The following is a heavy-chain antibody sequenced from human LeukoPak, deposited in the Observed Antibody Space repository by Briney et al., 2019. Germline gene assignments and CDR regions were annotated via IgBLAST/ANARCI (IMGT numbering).Heavy chain of an antibody. CDR3: ARDWGSSSWYLFGNTPEYYFDY. J-gene: IGHJ4*02. CDR2: IGAYNGNT. V-gene: IGHV1-18*01. Sequence: ASVKVSCKASGYTFTSYGISWVRQAPGQGLEWMGWIGAYNGNTNYAQKLQGRVTMTTDTSTSTAYMELRSLRSDDTAVYYCARDWGSSSWYLFGNTPEYYFDYWGQGTLVTVSS. CDR1: GYTFTSYG. D-gene: IGHD6-13*01.